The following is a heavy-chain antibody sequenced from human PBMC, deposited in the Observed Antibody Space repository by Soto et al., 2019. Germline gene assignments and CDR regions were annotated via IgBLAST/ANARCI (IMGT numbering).Heavy chain of an antibody. V-gene: IGHV4-59*01. J-gene: IGHJ5*02. CDR3: ARDWDSSGLFDP. D-gene: IGHD3-10*01. Sequence: PXATLALTFSVSGASITTYYWSWIRQPPGKGLEWIGSISYSGSTKYNPSLESRVMISLDTSKNQFSLRLTSVTAADTALYYCARDWDSSGLFDPWGQGALVTVSS. CDR1: GASITTYY. CDR2: ISYSGST.